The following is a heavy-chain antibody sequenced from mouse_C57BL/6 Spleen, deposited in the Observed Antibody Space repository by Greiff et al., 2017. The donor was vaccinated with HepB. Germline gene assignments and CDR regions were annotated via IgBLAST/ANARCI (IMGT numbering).Heavy chain of an antibody. CDR1: GFTFSDYY. J-gene: IGHJ3*01. V-gene: IGHV5-12*01. D-gene: IGHD4-1*01. CDR2: ISNGGGST. Sequence: EVMLVESGGGLVQPGGSLKLSCAASGFTFSDYYMYWVRQTPEKRLEWVAYISNGGGSTYYPDTVKGRFTISRDNAKNTLYLQMSRLKSEDTAMYYCASLTGTPFAYWGQGTLVTVSA. CDR3: ASLTGTPFAY.